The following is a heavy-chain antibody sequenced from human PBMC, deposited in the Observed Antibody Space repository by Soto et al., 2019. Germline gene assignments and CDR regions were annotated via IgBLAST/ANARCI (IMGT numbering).Heavy chain of an antibody. J-gene: IGHJ6*02. CDR1: GASITSRGSY. CDR2: ISYSGNT. V-gene: IGHV4-30-4*01. Sequence: QVQLQESGPGLVKPSQNLSLTCSVSGASITSRGSYWTWIRQLPGTGLEWIGHISYSGNTFYHSSLQSRLTISVETSKKQFSLKMTSVTAADTAVYFCARETMWPSGRYYYYHMDVWGQGTTVPVSS. CDR3: ARETMWPSGRYYYYHMDV. D-gene: IGHD3-10*01.